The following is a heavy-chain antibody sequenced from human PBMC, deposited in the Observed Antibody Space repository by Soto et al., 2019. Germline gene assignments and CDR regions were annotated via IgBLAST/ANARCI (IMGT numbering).Heavy chain of an antibody. V-gene: IGHV4-31*03. D-gene: IGHD5-12*01. J-gene: IGHJ4*02. CDR3: ARVKGYLYYFDY. Sequence: SETLSLTCTVSGGSISSGGYYWSWIRQHPGKGLEWIGYIYYSGSTYYNPSLKSRVTISVDTSKNQFSLKLSSVTAADTAVYYCARVKGYLYYFDYWGQGTLVTVSS. CDR1: GGSISSGGYY. CDR2: IYYSGST.